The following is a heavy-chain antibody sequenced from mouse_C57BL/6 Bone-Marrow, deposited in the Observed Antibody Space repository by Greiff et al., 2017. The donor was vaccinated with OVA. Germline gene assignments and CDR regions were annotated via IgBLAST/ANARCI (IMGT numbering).Heavy chain of an antibody. CDR3: ASGPYYGNYGFAY. CDR2: IYPRSGNT. D-gene: IGHD2-1*01. J-gene: IGHJ3*01. Sequence: QVQLQQSGAELARPGASVKLSCKASGYTFTSYGISWVKQRTGQGLEWIGEIYPRSGNTYYNEKFKGKATLTADKSSSTAYMDLRSLTSEDSAVYFCASGPYYGNYGFAYWGQGTLVTVSA. V-gene: IGHV1-81*01. CDR1: GYTFTSYG.